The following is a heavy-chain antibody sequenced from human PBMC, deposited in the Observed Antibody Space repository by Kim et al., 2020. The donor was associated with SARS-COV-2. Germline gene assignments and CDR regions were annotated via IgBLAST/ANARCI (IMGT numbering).Heavy chain of an antibody. CDR2: ISSSSSYT. CDR3: ARAAPSYSSSWYWSNNTPDV. V-gene: IGHV3-11*05. J-gene: IGHJ6*02. Sequence: GGSLRLSCAASGFTFSDYYMSWIRQAPGKGLEWVSYISSSSSYTNYADSVKGRFTISRDNAKNSLYLQMNSLRAEDTAVYYCARAAPSYSSSWYWSNNTPDVWGQGTTVTVSS. CDR1: GFTFSDYY. D-gene: IGHD6-13*01.